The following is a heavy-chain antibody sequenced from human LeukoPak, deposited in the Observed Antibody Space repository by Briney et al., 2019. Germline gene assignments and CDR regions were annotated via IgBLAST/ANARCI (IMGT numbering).Heavy chain of an antibody. V-gene: IGHV3-15*01. CDR3: TTTRTY. J-gene: IGHJ4*02. CDR2: IKSKIDGGTI. CDR1: GFTLSDAW. Sequence: PGGSLRLSCAASGFTLSDAWMAWVSQAPGKGLEWVGRIKSKIDGGTIDYGAPVKGRFTISRDDAKSTLYLQINSLKTEDTAMYYCTTTRTYWGQGTLVTVSS.